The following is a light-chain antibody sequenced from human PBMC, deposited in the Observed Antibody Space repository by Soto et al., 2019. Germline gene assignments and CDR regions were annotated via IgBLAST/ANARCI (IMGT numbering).Light chain of an antibody. CDR3: QSYDSSLTARYV. Sequence: QSVLTQPPSVSGAPGQRVTISCTGSSSNIGAGYEVHWYQQLPGAAPRLLIYDDTHRPSGVPERFSGSKSGTSASLAITGLQAEDEADYYCQSYDSSLTARYVFGTGTTLTVL. V-gene: IGLV1-40*01. CDR2: DDT. CDR1: SSNIGAGYE. J-gene: IGLJ1*01.